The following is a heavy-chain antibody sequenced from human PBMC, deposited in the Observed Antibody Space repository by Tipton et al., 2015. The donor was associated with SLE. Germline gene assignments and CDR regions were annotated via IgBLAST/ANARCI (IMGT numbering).Heavy chain of an antibody. CDR3: ARDGGAVAPFDY. V-gene: IGHV4-59*01. J-gene: IGHJ4*02. CDR1: GGSISSYY. D-gene: IGHD6-19*01. Sequence: TLSLTCTVSGGSISSYYWRWIRQPPGKGLEWIGYIYYSGSTNYNPSLKSRVTISVDTSKNQFSLKLSSVTAADTAVYYCARDGGAVAPFDYWGQGTLVTVSS. CDR2: IYYSGST.